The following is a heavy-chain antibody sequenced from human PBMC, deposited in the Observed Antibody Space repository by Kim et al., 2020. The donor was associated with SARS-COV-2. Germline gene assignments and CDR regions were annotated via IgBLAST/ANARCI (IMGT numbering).Heavy chain of an antibody. J-gene: IGHJ4*02. CDR2: IIPIFGTA. D-gene: IGHD3-10*02. Sequence: SVKVSCKASGGTFSSYAISWVRQAPGQGLEWMGGIIPIFGTANYAQKFQGRVTITADESTSTAYMELSSLRSEDTAVYYCASQEDQGVFGELLYGYWGQGTLVTVSS. CDR3: ASQEDQGVFGELLYGY. V-gene: IGHV1-69*13. CDR1: GGTFSSYA.